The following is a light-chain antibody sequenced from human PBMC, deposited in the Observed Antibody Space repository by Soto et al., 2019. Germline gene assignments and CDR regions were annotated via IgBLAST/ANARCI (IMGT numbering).Light chain of an antibody. J-gene: IGLJ2*01. CDR3: CSYAGGYFFEVI. CDR2: DVT. Sequence: QSVLTQPRSVSGSPGQSVTISCTGTSSDVDDYNFVSWYQQHPGTAPKLMIYDVTKRPSGVPARFSGSRSGNTASLTISGLQIEDEAHYYCCSYAGGYFFEVIFGGGPQLTVL. CDR1: SSDVDDYNF. V-gene: IGLV2-11*01.